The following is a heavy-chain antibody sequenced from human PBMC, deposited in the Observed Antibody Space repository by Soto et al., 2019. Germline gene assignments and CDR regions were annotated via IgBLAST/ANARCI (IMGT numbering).Heavy chain of an antibody. CDR3: ARPSGYYPYYFDD. J-gene: IGHJ4*02. Sequence: ASVKVSCKTSGYIFTDYYIHWVRQAPGQGLEWMGWINPNSGGTNYAQKFQDWVTMTRDTSINTAYMEVNRLRSDDTAVYYCARPSGYYPYYFDDWGQGTQLTVSS. CDR2: INPNSGGT. D-gene: IGHD3-22*01. V-gene: IGHV1-2*04. CDR1: GYIFTDYY.